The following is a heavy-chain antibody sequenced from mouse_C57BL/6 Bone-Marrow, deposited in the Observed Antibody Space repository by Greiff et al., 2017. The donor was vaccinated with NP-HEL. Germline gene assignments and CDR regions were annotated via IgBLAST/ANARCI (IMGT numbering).Heavy chain of an antibody. CDR3: ARSGYGKSPPYWYFDV. V-gene: IGHV1-39*01. J-gene: IGHJ1*03. Sequence: EVQLQESGPELVKPGASVKISCKASGYSFTDYNMNWVKQSNGKSLEWIGVINPNYGTTSYNQKFKGKATLTVDQSSSTAYMQLNSLTSEDSAVYYCARSGYGKSPPYWYFDVWGTGTTVTVSS. D-gene: IGHD2-1*01. CDR2: INPNYGTT. CDR1: GYSFTDYN.